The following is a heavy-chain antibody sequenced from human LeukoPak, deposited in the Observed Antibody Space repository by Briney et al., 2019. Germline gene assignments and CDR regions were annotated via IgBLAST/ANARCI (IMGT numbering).Heavy chain of an antibody. J-gene: IGHJ4*02. Sequence: GGSLRLSCAASGITVSSNYMTWVRQAPGMGLEWVSVLYSGGTTYYTDSVKGRFTISRDNSKNTLYLQMDSLRVEDTAVYYCARDPPGIRVPGVWGQGTLVTVSS. CDR1: GITVSSNY. CDR3: ARDPPGIRVPGV. V-gene: IGHV3-53*01. CDR2: LYSGGTT. D-gene: IGHD6-19*01.